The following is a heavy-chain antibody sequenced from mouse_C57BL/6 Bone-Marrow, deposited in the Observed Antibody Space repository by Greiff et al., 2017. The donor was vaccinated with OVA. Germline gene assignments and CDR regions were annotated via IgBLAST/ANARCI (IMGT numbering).Heavy chain of an antibody. CDR3: TTRRGPKDY. CDR1: GFNIKDDY. J-gene: IGHJ4*01. CDR2: IDPENGDT. V-gene: IGHV14-4*01. Sequence: VQLKDSGAELVRPGASVKLSCTASGFNIKDDYMHWVKQRPEQGLEWIGWIDPENGDTEYASKFQGKATITADTSSNTAYLQLSSLTSEDTAVYYCTTRRGPKDYWGQGTSVTVSS.